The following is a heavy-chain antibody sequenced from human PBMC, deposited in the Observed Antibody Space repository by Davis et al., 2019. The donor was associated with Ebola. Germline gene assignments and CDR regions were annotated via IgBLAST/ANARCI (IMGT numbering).Heavy chain of an antibody. D-gene: IGHD2-15*01. CDR2: IKQDGSDK. J-gene: IGHJ4*02. CDR3: SRYLDCSGGSCYNS. V-gene: IGHV3-7*03. CDR1: GFTFSDYW. Sequence: GESLKISCAASGFTFSDYWMSWVRQAPGKGPEWVANIKQDGSDKKYVDSVKGRFTISRDNAKNSLFLQMNSLKTEDTAVYYCSRYLDCSGGSCYNSWGQGTLVTVSS.